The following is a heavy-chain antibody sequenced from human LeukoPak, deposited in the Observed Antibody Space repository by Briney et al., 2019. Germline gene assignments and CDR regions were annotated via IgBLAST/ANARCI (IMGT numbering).Heavy chain of an antibody. J-gene: IGHJ6*02. Sequence: GGSLRLSCAGSGFTFSSYSMNWVRQAPGKGLEWVSSISSSSSYIYYADPVKGRFTISRDNAKNSLYLQMNSLRAEDTAVYYCARVLWLPDIFTKYYYYYGMDVWGQGTTVTVSS. V-gene: IGHV3-21*01. D-gene: IGHD2-2*01. CDR3: ARVLWLPDIFTKYYYYYGMDV. CDR2: ISSSSSYI. CDR1: GFTFSSYS.